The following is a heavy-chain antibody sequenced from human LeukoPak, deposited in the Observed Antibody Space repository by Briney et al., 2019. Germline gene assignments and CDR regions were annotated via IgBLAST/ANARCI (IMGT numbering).Heavy chain of an antibody. Sequence: PSETLSLTCAVYGGSFSGYYWSWIRQPPGKGLEWIGEINHSGSTNYNPSLKSRVTISVDTSKNQFSLKLSSVTAADTAVYYCARGRTAPITMVRGVRSRDYYYGTDVWGQGTPVTVS. V-gene: IGHV4-34*01. D-gene: IGHD3-10*01. J-gene: IGHJ6*01. CDR2: INHSGST. CDR3: ARGRTAPITMVRGVRSRDYYYGTDV. CDR1: GGSFSGYY.